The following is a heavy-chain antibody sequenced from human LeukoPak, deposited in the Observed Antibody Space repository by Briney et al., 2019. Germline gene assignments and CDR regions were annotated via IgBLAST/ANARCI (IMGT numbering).Heavy chain of an antibody. CDR1: GFTFSSYW. CDR2: INKDGSEK. CDR3: ATYSTGRYKGLEY. D-gene: IGHD6-19*01. Sequence: GGSLRLSCAASGFTFSSYWMSWVRQAPGKGPEWVANINKDGSEKYYVDSLKGRFTISRDNAENSLYLQMNSLRAEDTAVYYCATYSTGRYKGLEYWGQGTLVTVSS. J-gene: IGHJ4*02. V-gene: IGHV3-7*03.